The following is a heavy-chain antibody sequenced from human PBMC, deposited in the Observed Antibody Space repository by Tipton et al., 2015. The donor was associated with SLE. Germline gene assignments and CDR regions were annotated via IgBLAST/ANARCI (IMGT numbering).Heavy chain of an antibody. CDR1: GGSISSGGYY. V-gene: IGHV4-31*03. Sequence: TLSFTCTVSGGSISSGGYYWSWIRQHPGKGLEWIGYIYYSGSTYYNPSLKSRVTISVDTSKNQFSLKLSSVTAADTAVYYCARVSGVPALYYFDYWGQGTLVTVSS. J-gene: IGHJ4*02. CDR2: IYYSGST. D-gene: IGHD3-3*01. CDR3: ARVSGVPALYYFDY.